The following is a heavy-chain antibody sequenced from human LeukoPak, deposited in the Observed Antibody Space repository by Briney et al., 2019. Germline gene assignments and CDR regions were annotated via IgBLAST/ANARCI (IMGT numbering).Heavy chain of an antibody. CDR1: GYTFTNYG. CDR3: ARITYDSWSGYYMPDDP. D-gene: IGHD3-3*01. J-gene: IGHJ5*02. Sequence: ASVKVSCKASGYTFTNYGISWVRQAPGRGLEWMGWISIYNGNTDYAQKLRGRVTMTTDTSTSTAYMELRSLRSDDTAVYYCARITYDSWSGYYMPDDPWGQGTLVTVSS. CDR2: ISIYNGNT. V-gene: IGHV1-18*01.